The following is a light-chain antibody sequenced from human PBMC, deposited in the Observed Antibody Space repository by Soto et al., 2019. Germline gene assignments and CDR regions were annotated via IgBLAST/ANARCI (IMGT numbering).Light chain of an antibody. CDR2: DVS. CDR3: CSYTSSGPAYV. Sequence: QSALTQPASVSGSPGQSITLSCTGTSSDVGGYDYVSWYQQHPGKAPKFMIYDVSNRPSGVSIRFSGSKSGTTASLTISGLQPEDEADYYCCSYTSSGPAYVFGTGTKLTVL. V-gene: IGLV2-14*03. CDR1: SSDVGGYDY. J-gene: IGLJ1*01.